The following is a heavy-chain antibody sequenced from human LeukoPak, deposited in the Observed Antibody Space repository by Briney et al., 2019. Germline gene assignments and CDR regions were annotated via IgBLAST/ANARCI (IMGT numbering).Heavy chain of an antibody. J-gene: IGHJ3*02. CDR1: GFTFDDYG. Sequence: PGGSLRLSCAASGFTFDDYGMSWVRQAPGKGLEWVSGINWNGGSTGYADSVKGRFTISRDNAKNSLYLQMNSLRAEDTALYHCARDDSSGHGSYAAFDIWGQGTMVTVSS. D-gene: IGHD3-22*01. CDR3: ARDDSSGHGSYAAFDI. V-gene: IGHV3-20*01. CDR2: INWNGGST.